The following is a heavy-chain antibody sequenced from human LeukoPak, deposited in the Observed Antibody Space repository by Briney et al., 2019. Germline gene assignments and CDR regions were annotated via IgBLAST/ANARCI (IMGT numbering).Heavy chain of an antibody. CDR3: AGSPPRYGDYLIDY. V-gene: IGHV4-59*08. CDR2: IYYSGST. Sequence: PSETLSLTCTVSGGSISSYYWSWIRQPPGKGLEWIGYIYYSGSTNYNPSLKSRVTISVDTSKNQFSLKLSSVTAADTAVYYCAGSPPRYGDYLIDYWGQGTLVTVSS. J-gene: IGHJ4*02. CDR1: GGSISSYY. D-gene: IGHD4-17*01.